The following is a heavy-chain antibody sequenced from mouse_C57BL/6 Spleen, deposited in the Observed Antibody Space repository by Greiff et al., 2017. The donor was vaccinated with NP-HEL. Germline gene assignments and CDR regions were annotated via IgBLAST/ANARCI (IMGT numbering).Heavy chain of an antibody. CDR3: AGDYDGLNWYFDV. Sequence: VHLVESGPELVKPGASVKLSCKASGYTFTSYDINWVKQRPGQGLEWIGWIYPRDGSTKYNEKFKGKATLTVDTSSSTAYMELHSLTSEDSAVYFCAGDYDGLNWYFDVWGTGTTVTVSS. D-gene: IGHD2-4*01. J-gene: IGHJ1*03. V-gene: IGHV1-85*01. CDR2: IYPRDGST. CDR1: GYTFTSYD.